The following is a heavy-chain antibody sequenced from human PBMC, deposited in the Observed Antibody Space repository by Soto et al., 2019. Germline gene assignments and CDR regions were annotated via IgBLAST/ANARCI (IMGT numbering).Heavy chain of an antibody. D-gene: IGHD2-2*01. CDR1: GGSFSGYY. J-gene: IGHJ6*03. Sequence: QVQLQQWGAGLLKPSETLSLTCAVYGGSFSGYYWSWIRQPPGKGLEWIGEINHSGSTNYNPSLKGRVTKSVDTSMNQFSLKLGSVTAADTAVYYCAGEAPFDIVVVPAAVEEGYYYMDVWGKGTTVTVSS. CDR2: INHSGST. CDR3: AGEAPFDIVVVPAAVEEGYYYMDV. V-gene: IGHV4-34*01.